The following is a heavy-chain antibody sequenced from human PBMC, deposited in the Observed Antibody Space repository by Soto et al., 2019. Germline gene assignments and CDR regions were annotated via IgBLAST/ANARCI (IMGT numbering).Heavy chain of an antibody. CDR2: IYYTGST. D-gene: IGHD3-10*01. Sequence: QVQLQESGPGLVKPSQTLSLTCTVSGGSISSGGYYWSWIRQHPGKGLEWIGYIYYTGSTYYNPSPKSRVPISVDTSKNQFSLKLSSVTAADTAVYYCATLYMVRGVRTFDYWGQGTLVTVSS. CDR1: GGSISSGGYY. V-gene: IGHV4-31*03. CDR3: ATLYMVRGVRTFDY. J-gene: IGHJ4*02.